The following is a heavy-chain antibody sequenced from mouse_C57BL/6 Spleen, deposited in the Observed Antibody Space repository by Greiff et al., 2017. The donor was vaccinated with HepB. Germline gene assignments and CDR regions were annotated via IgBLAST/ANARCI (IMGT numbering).Heavy chain of an antibody. CDR2: IDPEDGDT. J-gene: IGHJ2*01. Sequence: EVQLQQSGAELVRPGASVKLSCTASGFNIKDYYMHWVKQRPEQGLEWIGRIDPEDGDTEYAPKFQGKATMTADTSSNTAYLQLSSLTSEDTAVYYCTTPTIVTRYYFDYWGQGTTLTVSS. V-gene: IGHV14-1*01. CDR3: TTPTIVTRYYFDY. CDR1: GFNIKDYY. D-gene: IGHD2-5*01.